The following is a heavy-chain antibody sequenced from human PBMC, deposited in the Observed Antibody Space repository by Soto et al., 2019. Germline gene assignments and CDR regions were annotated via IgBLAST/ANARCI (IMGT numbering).Heavy chain of an antibody. CDR1: GYTFTSFD. CDR3: TRGRNSGDGYNGGGY. Sequence: ASVEVSCKASGYTFTSFDINCVPQATGQGLEWMGRLNPNSGHTGYAQKFQDRVTMTRDTSISTGYTELSSLRYEDTAVYYCTRGRNSGDGYNGGGYWGQGTLVTVSS. J-gene: IGHJ4*02. D-gene: IGHD1-1*01. V-gene: IGHV1-8*01. CDR2: LNPNSGHT.